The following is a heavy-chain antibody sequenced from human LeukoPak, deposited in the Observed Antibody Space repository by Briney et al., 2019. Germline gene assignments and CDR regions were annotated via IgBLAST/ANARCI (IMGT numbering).Heavy chain of an antibody. CDR2: ICSGGST. CDR3: ARGTNRGYYWEFDY. V-gene: IGHV3-66*01. CDR1: GFTVSSNY. Sequence: GGSLRLSCAASGFTVSSNYMSWVRQAPGKGLEWVSVICSGGSTYHAASVEGRFTIFRDNSDDTLHLQMNSLRAEDTAVVFCARGTNRGYYWEFDYWGQGTLVAVSS. J-gene: IGHJ4*02. D-gene: IGHD3-22*01.